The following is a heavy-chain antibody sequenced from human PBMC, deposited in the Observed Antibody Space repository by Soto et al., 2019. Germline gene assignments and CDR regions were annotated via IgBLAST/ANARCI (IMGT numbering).Heavy chain of an antibody. V-gene: IGHV3-33*01. D-gene: IGHD1-26*01. J-gene: IGHJ5*02. CDR1: GFTFSSYG. CDR3: AMVWSYMGMFVP. Sequence: PGGSLRLSCAASGFTFSSYGMHWVRQAPGKGLEWVAVIWYDGSNKYYADSVKGRFTISRDNSKNTLYLQMNSLRAEDTAVYYCAMVWSYMGMFVPWYQGTLRTVFS. CDR2: IWYDGSNK.